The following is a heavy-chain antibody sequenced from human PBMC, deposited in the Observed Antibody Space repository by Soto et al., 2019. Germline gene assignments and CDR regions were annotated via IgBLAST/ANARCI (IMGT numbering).Heavy chain of an antibody. J-gene: IGHJ6*02. CDR3: AKIGHYDFWRSSGMDV. D-gene: IGHD3-3*01. CDR1: GFTFSSYG. V-gene: IGHV3-30*18. Sequence: GGSLRRSCAASGFTFSSYGMHWVRQAPGKGLEWVAVISYDGSNKYYADSVKGRFTISRDNSKNTLYLQMNSLRAEDTAVYYCAKIGHYDFWRSSGMDVWGQGTTVTVSS. CDR2: ISYDGSNK.